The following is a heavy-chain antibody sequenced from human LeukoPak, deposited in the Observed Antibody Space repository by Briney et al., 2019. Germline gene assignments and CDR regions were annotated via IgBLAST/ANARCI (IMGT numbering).Heavy chain of an antibody. Sequence: SETLSLTCTVPGGSLSSSSYYWGWIRRPPGRGLEWIGNIYYSGNTFYNPSLESRVTISVDTSKNQFSLKLTSVTAADTAVYYCASRMAVRPKYYFDSWGPGILVTVSS. CDR3: ASRMAVRPKYYFDS. CDR2: IYYSGNT. J-gene: IGHJ4*02. V-gene: IGHV4-39*01. CDR1: GGSLSSSSYY. D-gene: IGHD6-6*01.